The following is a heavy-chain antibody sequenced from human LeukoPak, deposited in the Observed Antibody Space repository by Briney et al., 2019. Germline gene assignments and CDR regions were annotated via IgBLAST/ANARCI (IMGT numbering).Heavy chain of an antibody. D-gene: IGHD5-12*01. CDR1: GYIFTSYY. Sequence: ASVKVSCKASGYIFTSYYMHWVRQAPGQRLEWMGWINGGNGNTKYSQEFQGRVTITRDTSASTVYMELSSLRSEDMAVYYCARYVSGLSAFDIWGQGTMVTVSS. V-gene: IGHV1-3*03. J-gene: IGHJ3*02. CDR3: ARYVSGLSAFDI. CDR2: INGGNGNT.